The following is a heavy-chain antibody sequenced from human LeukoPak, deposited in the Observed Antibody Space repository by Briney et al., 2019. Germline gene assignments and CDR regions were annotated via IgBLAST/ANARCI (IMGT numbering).Heavy chain of an antibody. J-gene: IGHJ4*02. V-gene: IGHV3-49*03. D-gene: IGHD3-22*01. CDR1: GFTFGDYA. Sequence: GGSLTLSCTASGFTFGDYAMSWFRQAPGKGLEWVGFIRSKAYGGTTEYAATVKGRFTISRDDSKSSVYLQMNSLKTEDTAVYYCTREHSYFYDNSGSDYWGQGTLVTVPS. CDR2: IRSKAYGGTT. CDR3: TREHSYFYDNSGSDY.